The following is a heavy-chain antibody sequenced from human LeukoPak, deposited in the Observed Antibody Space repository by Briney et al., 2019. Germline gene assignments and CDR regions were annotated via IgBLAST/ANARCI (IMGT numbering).Heavy chain of an antibody. CDR1: GFRVRDNH. Sequence: GGSLRLSCAAAGFRVRDNHMYWVRQAPGKGLEWVSVIYNGDGTGYADSVKGRFTISRDNSQNTVSLQMDSLRVGDTAVYFCVRNLRYCSDGSCSPWGQGTLVAVSS. D-gene: IGHD2-15*01. J-gene: IGHJ4*02. CDR2: IYNGDGT. V-gene: IGHV3-66*01. CDR3: VRNLRYCSDGSCSP.